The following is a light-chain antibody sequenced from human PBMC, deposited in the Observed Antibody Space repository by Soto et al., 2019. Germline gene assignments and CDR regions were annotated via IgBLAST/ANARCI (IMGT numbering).Light chain of an antibody. V-gene: IGLV2-14*03. CDR3: SSYSSSNTVI. J-gene: IGLJ2*01. CDR2: DVS. CDR1: SSDVGDYDY. Sequence: QSALTQPASVSGSPGQSIAISCTGTSSDVGDYDYVSWYQQYPGKAPKLMIYDVSNRPSGISNRFSGSKSGNTASLTISGLQAEDEADYYCSSYSSSNTVIFGGGTQLTVL.